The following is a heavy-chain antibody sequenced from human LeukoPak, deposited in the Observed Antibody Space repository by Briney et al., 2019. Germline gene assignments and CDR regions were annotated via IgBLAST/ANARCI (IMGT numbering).Heavy chain of an antibody. D-gene: IGHD6-6*01. J-gene: IGHJ5*02. CDR1: GYTFTSYD. Sequence: ASVKVSCRASGYTFTSYDINWVRQATGQGLEWMGWMNPNSGNTGYAQKFQGRVTITRNTSISTAYMELSSLRSEDTAVYYCARVFTAARGLENWFDPWGQGTLVTVS. CDR2: MNPNSGNT. V-gene: IGHV1-8*03. CDR3: ARVFTAARGLENWFDP.